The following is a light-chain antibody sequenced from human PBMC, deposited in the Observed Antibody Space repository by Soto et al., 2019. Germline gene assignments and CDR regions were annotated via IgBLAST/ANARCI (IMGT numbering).Light chain of an antibody. V-gene: IGKV1-9*01. J-gene: IGKJ4*01. CDR3: QQLNSFPAT. CDR2: AAS. Sequence: DIQMTQSPSALSASVGDRVTITCRASQGISSYLAWYQQKPGKAPKLLIYAASTLQSGVPSRFSGSGSGTEFTLTISSLQPDDFATYYCQQLNSFPATFGGGTKVDIK. CDR1: QGISSY.